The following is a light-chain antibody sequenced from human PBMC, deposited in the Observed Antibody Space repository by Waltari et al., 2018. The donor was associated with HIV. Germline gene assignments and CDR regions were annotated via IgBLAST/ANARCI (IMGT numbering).Light chain of an antibody. CDR2: RNS. J-gene: IGLJ2*01. CDR1: SSTIGSYY. CDR3: TVWDDSLVV. V-gene: IGLV1-47*01. Sequence: QSVLTQPPSTSGTPGQRVTISCSGSSSTIGSYYVYWYQQLPGTAPKLLIYRNSQRPSGVPDRFSGSKSGTSASLAISGLRSEDEADYYCTVWDDSLVVFGGGTKLTVL.